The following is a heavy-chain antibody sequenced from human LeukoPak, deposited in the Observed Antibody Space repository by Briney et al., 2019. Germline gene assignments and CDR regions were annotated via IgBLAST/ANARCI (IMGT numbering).Heavy chain of an antibody. D-gene: IGHD3-9*01. CDR2: ISSSGVTK. Sequence: PGGSLRLSCGSSGFTFRSHEMKWVRQARGKGLEVVSDISSSGVTKYYADAVKGRFNISRHNDQNPLYVQMNSLRAEDTAVYYCPRDLEPYYDSLTGYYTKRGGMDVWGQGTTVTVSS. J-gene: IGHJ6*02. CDR3: PRDLEPYYDSLTGYYTKRGGMDV. V-gene: IGHV3-48*03. CDR1: GFTFRSHE.